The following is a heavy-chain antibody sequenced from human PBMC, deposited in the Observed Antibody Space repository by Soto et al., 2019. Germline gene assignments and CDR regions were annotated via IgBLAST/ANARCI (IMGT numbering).Heavy chain of an antibody. V-gene: IGHV3-48*01. D-gene: IGHD1-1*01. Sequence: EVQLVESGGGLVQPGGSLRLSCAASGFTFSTYSMNWVSRAPGKGLEWISYISSRTTTIYYADSVRGRCTITRDNAKNSLYLQMDSLRVEDTAIYYCVSYNWNDVKAFDFWGQGTLVTVSS. J-gene: IGHJ3*01. CDR1: GFTFSTYS. CDR2: ISSRTTTI. CDR3: VSYNWNDVKAFDF.